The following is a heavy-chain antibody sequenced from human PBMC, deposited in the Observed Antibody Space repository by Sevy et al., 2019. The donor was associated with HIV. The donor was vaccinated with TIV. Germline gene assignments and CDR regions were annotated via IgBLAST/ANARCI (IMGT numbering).Heavy chain of an antibody. CDR3: TRWKGAQSIFDY. CDR1: GFTFGDYC. Sequence: GGSLRLSCTASGFTFGDYCMSWVRQAPGNGLEWVAFLKSDVYGGTVDHAASVRGRFVISRDDSKTMAYLQMNDLKTADTGVYYSTRWKGAQSIFDYLGQGALVTVSS. V-gene: IGHV3-49*04. CDR2: LKSDVYGGTV. J-gene: IGHJ4*02. D-gene: IGHD1-1*01.